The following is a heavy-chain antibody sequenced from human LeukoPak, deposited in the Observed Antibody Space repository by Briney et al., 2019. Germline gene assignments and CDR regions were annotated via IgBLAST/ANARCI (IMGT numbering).Heavy chain of an antibody. Sequence: SETLSLTCTVSGGSISSGSYYWSWIRQPAGKGLEWIGRIYTSGSTNYNPSLKSRVTISVDTSKNQFSLKLSSVTAADTAVYYCARDTPYYDILTGYLSLNAFDIWGQGTMVTVSS. V-gene: IGHV4-61*02. D-gene: IGHD3-9*01. J-gene: IGHJ3*02. CDR1: GGSISSGSYY. CDR2: IYTSGST. CDR3: ARDTPYYDILTGYLSLNAFDI.